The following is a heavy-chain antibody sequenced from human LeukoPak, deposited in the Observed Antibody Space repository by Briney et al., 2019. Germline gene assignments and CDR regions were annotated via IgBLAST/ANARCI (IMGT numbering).Heavy chain of an antibody. J-gene: IGHJ4*02. CDR3: AKDIEYSSTYFDY. V-gene: IGHV3-7*01. D-gene: IGHD6-6*01. Sequence: GGSLRLSCAASGITFRNYWMSWVRQAPGKGLEWVANIKQDGSEKYYMDSVKGRFTISRDNAKNSLYLQMNSLRAEDTAVYYCAKDIEYSSTYFDYWGQGTLVTVSS. CDR2: IKQDGSEK. CDR1: GITFRNYW.